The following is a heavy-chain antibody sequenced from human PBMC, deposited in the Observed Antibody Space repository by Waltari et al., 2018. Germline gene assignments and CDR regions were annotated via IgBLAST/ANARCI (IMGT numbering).Heavy chain of an antibody. Sequence: QVQLVQSGAAVKKPGASVKVSCKVSGYTLAELSMHWVRQAPGKGLEWMGGCDPEDGETIYAQKFQGRVTMTEDTSTDTAYMELSSLRSEDTAVYYCATLLGYSYGRDYWGQGTLVTVSS. D-gene: IGHD5-18*01. CDR2: CDPEDGET. V-gene: IGHV1-24*01. CDR1: GYTLAELS. J-gene: IGHJ4*02. CDR3: ATLLGYSYGRDY.